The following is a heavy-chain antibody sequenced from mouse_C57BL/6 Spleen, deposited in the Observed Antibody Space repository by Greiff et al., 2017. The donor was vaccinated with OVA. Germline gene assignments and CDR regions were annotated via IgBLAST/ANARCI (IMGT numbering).Heavy chain of an antibody. CDR1: GFTFSDYG. D-gene: IGHD1-1*01. V-gene: IGHV5-17*01. Sequence: VQLKQSGGGLVKPGGSLKLSCAASGFTFSDYGMHWVRQAPEKGLEWVAYISSGSSTIYYADTVKGRFTISRDNAKNTLFLQMTSLRSEDTAMYYCARPFITTVVAGFDYWGQGTTLTVSS. CDR2: ISSGSSTI. J-gene: IGHJ2*01. CDR3: ARPFITTVVAGFDY.